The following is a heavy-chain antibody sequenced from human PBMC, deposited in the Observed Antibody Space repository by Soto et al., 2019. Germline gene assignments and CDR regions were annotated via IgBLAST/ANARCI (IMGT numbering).Heavy chain of an antibody. D-gene: IGHD6-13*01. Sequence: GGSLRLSCAASGFTFDDYAMHWVRQAPGKGLEWVSGISWNSGSIGYADSVKGRFTISRDNAKNSLYLQMNSLRAEDTALYYCAKDAGIAAAGTRGDFDYWGQGTLVTVSS. V-gene: IGHV3-9*01. CDR3: AKDAGIAAAGTRGDFDY. CDR2: ISWNSGSI. CDR1: GFTFDDYA. J-gene: IGHJ4*02.